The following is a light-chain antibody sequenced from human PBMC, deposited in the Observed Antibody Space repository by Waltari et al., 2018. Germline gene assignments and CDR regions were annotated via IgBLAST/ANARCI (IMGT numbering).Light chain of an antibody. J-gene: IGLJ2*01. CDR3: QSYDSSLSGHVV. V-gene: IGLV1-40*01. Sequence: QSVLTQPPSVSGAPGQRVTISCTGSSSNTGAGYDVPWYQQLPGTAPKPLIYGNSNRPSGVPDRFSGSKSGTSASLAITGLQAEDEADYYCQSYDSSLSGHVVFGGGTKLTVL. CDR2: GNS. CDR1: SSNTGAGYD.